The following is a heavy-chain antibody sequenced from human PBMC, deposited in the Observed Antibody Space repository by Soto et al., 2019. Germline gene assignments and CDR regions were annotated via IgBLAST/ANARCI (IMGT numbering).Heavy chain of an antibody. J-gene: IGHJ6*03. V-gene: IGHV4-34*01. CDR1: GGSFSGYY. CDR3: ARAVGGYDFWSASYYYYYYMDV. CDR2: INHSGST. Sequence: QVQLQQWGAGLLKPSETLSLTCAVYGGSFSGYYWSWIRQPPGRGLEWIGEINHSGSTNYNPSLKSGVTMSVDTSKNQFSLKLSSVTAADTAVYFCARAVGGYDFWSASYYYYYYMDVWGKGTTVTVSS. D-gene: IGHD3-3*01.